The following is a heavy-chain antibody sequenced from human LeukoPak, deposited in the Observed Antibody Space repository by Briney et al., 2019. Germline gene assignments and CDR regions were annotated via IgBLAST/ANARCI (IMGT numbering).Heavy chain of an antibody. CDR1: GASISSYY. CDR3: EKGTSTVVTPNYYYYYSMDV. D-gene: IGHD4-23*01. Sequence: SETLSLTCTVSGASISSYYWNWIRQSPGKGLEWIGYIHVSGGSSYDPSLESRVTISIDTSKNQFSLKLSSVTAADTAVYYCEKGTSTVVTPNYYYYYSMDVWGKGTTVTVSS. V-gene: IGHV4-4*09. CDR2: IHVSGGS. J-gene: IGHJ6*03.